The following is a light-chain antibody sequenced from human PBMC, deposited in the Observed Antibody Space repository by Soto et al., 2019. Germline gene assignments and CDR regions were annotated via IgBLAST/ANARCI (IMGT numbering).Light chain of an antibody. CDR3: QQYNSYST. Sequence: DIQITQSPSTLSASVGDRVTITCRASPCISSWLAWYQQKPGKAPKLLIYDASSLESGVPSRFSGSGSGTEFTLTISSLQPDDFATYYCQQYNSYSTFGQGTRLEIK. V-gene: IGKV1-5*01. J-gene: IGKJ5*01. CDR1: PCISSW. CDR2: DAS.